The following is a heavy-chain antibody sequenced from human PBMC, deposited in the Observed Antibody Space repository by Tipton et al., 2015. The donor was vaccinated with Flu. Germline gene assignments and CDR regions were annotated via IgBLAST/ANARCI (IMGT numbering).Heavy chain of an antibody. CDR1: GGSFSGYY. D-gene: IGHD3/OR15-3a*01. CDR2: INHSGST. CDR3: ASSTLKFWTPEDAFDI. Sequence: TLPLTCAVYGGSFSGYYWSWIRQPPGKGLEWIGEINHSGSTNYNPSLKSRVTISVDTSKNQFSLKLSSVTAADTAVYYCASSTLKFWTPEDAFDIWGQGTMVTVSS. V-gene: IGHV4-34*01. J-gene: IGHJ3*02.